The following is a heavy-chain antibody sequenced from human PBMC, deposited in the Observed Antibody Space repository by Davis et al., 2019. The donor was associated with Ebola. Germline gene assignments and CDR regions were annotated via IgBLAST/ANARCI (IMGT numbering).Heavy chain of an antibody. CDR3: VRDPALVVTGGGWFFGL. CDR2: ISGSGGST. CDR1: GFVFSNYV. Sequence: GESLKISCAASGFVFSNYVMSWVRQAPGKGLEWVSAISGSGGSTYYADSMKGRVTISRDNAKNSLYLQMNSLRAEDTAVYYCVRDPALVVTGGGWFFGLWGRGTLVTVSS. J-gene: IGHJ2*01. D-gene: IGHD2-21*02. V-gene: IGHV3-23*01.